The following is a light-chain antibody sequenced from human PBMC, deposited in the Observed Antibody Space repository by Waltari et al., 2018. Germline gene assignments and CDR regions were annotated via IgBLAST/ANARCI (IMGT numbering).Light chain of an antibody. CDR1: QSVSSN. CDR2: GAS. CDR3: QQYNNWPLFT. Sequence: EIVMTQSPATLSVSPGDRATLSCRASQSVSSNLAWYQQKPGQAPRLLIYGASTRATGIPARFSGSGSGTEFTLTISSMQSEDFAVYYCQQYNNWPLFTFGPGTKVGIK. J-gene: IGKJ3*01. V-gene: IGKV3-15*01.